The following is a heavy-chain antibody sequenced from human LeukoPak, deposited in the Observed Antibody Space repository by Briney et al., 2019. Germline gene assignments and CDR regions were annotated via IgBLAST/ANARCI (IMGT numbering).Heavy chain of an antibody. Sequence: GSLRLSCAASGFTFSSYAMSWVRQAPGKGLEWVSAISGSGGSTYYADSVKGRFTISRDNSKNTLYLQMNSLRAEDTAVYYCARSNAGATTSFDYWGQGTLVTVSS. V-gene: IGHV3-23*01. CDR2: ISGSGGST. CDR3: ARSNAGATTSFDY. CDR1: GFTFSSYA. D-gene: IGHD1-26*01. J-gene: IGHJ4*02.